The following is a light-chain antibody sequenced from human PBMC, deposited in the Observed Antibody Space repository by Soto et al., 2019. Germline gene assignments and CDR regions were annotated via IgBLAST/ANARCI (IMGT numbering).Light chain of an antibody. CDR3: QQHSQWPIT. CDR2: GAS. Sequence: EIVVTQSPATLSVSPGERATLSCRASQSISNNLAWYQRKPGQAPRLLIYGASTRATGIPARFSGSGSGTEFTLTISSLQSEDFAVYYCQQHSQWPITFGPGTKVDFK. J-gene: IGKJ3*01. V-gene: IGKV3-15*01. CDR1: QSISNN.